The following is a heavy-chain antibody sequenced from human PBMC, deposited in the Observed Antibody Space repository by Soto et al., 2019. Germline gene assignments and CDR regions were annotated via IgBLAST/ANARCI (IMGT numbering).Heavy chain of an antibody. CDR3: ATVPTYYYDRNGYANAFDK. Sequence: QVQLQESGPGLVKPSQTLSLTCSVSGGSINSDDYYWSWIRQPPGQGLEWIGYIYYTGSTFHNPSPRSRINISLDTSKNQFSLKLNSVTAADTAVYYCATVPTYYYDRNGYANAFDKWGQGTMVTVSS. D-gene: IGHD3-22*01. J-gene: IGHJ3*02. CDR2: IYYTGST. V-gene: IGHV4-30-4*01. CDR1: GGSINSDDYY.